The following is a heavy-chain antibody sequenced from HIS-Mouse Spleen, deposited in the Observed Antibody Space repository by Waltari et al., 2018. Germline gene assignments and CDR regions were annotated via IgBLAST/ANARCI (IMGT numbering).Heavy chain of an antibody. Sequence: QLQLQESGPGLVKPSETLSLTCTVSGGSISSSRYYWGWLRQPPGKGLAWIWSIYYIGSTYYNPSLKSRVTISVDTSKNQFSLKLSSVTAADTAVYYCAREIPYSSSWYDWYFDLWGRGTLVTVSS. CDR3: AREIPYSSSWYDWYFDL. CDR2: IYYIGST. D-gene: IGHD6-13*01. V-gene: IGHV4-39*07. CDR1: GGSISSSRYY. J-gene: IGHJ2*01.